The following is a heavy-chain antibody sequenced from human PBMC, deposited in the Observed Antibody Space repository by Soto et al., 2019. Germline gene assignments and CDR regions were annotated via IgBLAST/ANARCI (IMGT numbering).Heavy chain of an antibody. J-gene: IGHJ5*02. V-gene: IGHV1-8*01. CDR3: AREQQVRGFDP. Sequence: QVQLVQSGAGVKKPGASVKVSCKASGYTFTSYDVNWVRQATGQGLEWMGWMNPNSGNTGYAQKFQGTVTMTRNTXXXXXXXXXXXLRSXXXXXXYCAREQQVRGFDPWGQGTLVTVSS. CDR2: MNPNSGNT. D-gene: IGHD6-13*01. CDR1: GYTFTSYD.